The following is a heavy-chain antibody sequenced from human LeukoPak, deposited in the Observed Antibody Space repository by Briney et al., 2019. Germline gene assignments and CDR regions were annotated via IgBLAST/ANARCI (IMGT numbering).Heavy chain of an antibody. V-gene: IGHV1-2*02. Sequence: GASVKVSCKASGYTFTAYYMHWVRQAPGQGLEWMGWINPNSGGTKYAQKFQGRVTMTRDTSISTAYMELSRLRSDDTAVYYCARVPIVGATPFDYWGQGTLVTVSS. J-gene: IGHJ4*02. CDR2: INPNSGGT. CDR1: GYTFTAYY. CDR3: ARVPIVGATPFDY. D-gene: IGHD1-26*01.